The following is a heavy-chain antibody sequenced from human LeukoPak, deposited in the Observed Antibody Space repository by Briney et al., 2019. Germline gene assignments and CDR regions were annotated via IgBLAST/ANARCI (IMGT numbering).Heavy chain of an antibody. CDR3: TPPGIAVGFQGY. Sequence: GGSLRLSCAASGFTFSSYAMSWVRQAPGKGLEWVSAISGSGGSTYYADSVKGRFTISRDNSKNTLYLQMNSLRAEDTAVYYCTPPGIAVGFQGYWGQGTLVTVSS. J-gene: IGHJ4*02. V-gene: IGHV3-23*01. D-gene: IGHD6-19*01. CDR1: GFTFSSYA. CDR2: ISGSGGST.